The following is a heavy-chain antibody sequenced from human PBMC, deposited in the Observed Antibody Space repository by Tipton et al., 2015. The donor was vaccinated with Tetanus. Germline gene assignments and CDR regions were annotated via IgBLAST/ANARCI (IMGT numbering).Heavy chain of an antibody. CDR2: DSGHSGNT. J-gene: IGHJ4*02. CDR3: ARLVKQWLVPEDY. CDR1: GYTLTNYG. V-gene: IGHV1-18*01. Sequence: QSGPEVKKPGASVKVSCKASGYTLTNYGINWVRQAPGQGLEWMGWDSGHSGNTVSARKVQSRVTMTTDTSTNTAYLELRSLRSDDTAVYFCARLVKQWLVPEDYWGQGILVTVSS. D-gene: IGHD5-12*01.